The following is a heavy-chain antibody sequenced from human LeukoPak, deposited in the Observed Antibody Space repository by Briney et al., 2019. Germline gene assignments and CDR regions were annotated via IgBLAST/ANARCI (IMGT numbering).Heavy chain of an antibody. CDR2: TSAYNGNT. V-gene: IGHV1-18*04. D-gene: IGHD2-2*01. CDR1: GYTFTSYG. Sequence: ASVKVSCKASGYTFTSYGISWVRQAPGQGLEWMGWTSAYNGNTNYAQKLQGRVTMTTDTSTSTAYMELRSPRSDDTAVYYCARDEDIVVVPAAMFYWGQGTLVTVSS. CDR3: ARDEDIVVVPAAMFY. J-gene: IGHJ4*02.